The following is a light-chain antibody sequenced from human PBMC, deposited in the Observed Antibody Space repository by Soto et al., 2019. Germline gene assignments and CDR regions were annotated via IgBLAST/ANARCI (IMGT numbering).Light chain of an antibody. CDR3: SSFTRSSTLV. Sequence: QSALTQPAAVSGSPGQSITISCNGTSSDVGDYNYVSWYQQHPGKAPKLLIYEVSNRPSGVSNRFSGSKSGNTASLTISGLQAEDEADYYCSSFTRSSTLVFGGGTKLTVL. J-gene: IGLJ2*01. CDR1: SSDVGDYNY. V-gene: IGLV2-14*01. CDR2: EVS.